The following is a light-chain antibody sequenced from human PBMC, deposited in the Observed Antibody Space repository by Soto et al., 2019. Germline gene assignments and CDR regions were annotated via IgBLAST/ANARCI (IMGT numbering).Light chain of an antibody. CDR2: DVS. Sequence: ALTQPASVSGSPGQSITISCTGTSSDVGGYNYVSWYQQHPGKAPKLMIYDVSNRPSGVSNRFSGSKSGNTASLTISGLQAEDEADYYCSSYTSSSTLVFSGGTKLTVL. CDR1: SSDVGGYNY. J-gene: IGLJ3*02. V-gene: IGLV2-14*01. CDR3: SSYTSSSTLV.